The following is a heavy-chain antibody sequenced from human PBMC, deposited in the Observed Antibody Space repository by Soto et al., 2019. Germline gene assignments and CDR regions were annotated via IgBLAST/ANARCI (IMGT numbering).Heavy chain of an antibody. CDR1: GFIFDDYA. V-gene: IGHV3-9*01. J-gene: IGHJ3*02. D-gene: IGHD3-16*01. CDR2: ISWNSGKI. CDR3: LKEMLQTDTFDM. Sequence: EVQLVESGGGLVQSGRSLRLYCAASGFIFDDYAMHWVRQAPGKGLEWVSVISWNSGKIEYADSVRGRFIISRDNAKNSLYLQMNSLRPEDTAMYYCLKEMLQTDTFDMWGQGTMVTVSS.